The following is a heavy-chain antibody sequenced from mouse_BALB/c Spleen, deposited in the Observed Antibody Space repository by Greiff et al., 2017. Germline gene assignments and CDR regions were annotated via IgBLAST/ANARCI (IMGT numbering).Heavy chain of an antibody. Sequence: DVQLQESGPGLVKPSQSLSLTCTVTGYSITSDYAWNWIRQFPGNKLEWMGYISYSGSTSYNPSLKSRISITRDTSKNQFFLQLNSVTTEDTATYYCAIYYGYDYFDYWGQGTTLTVSS. CDR1: GYSITSDYA. D-gene: IGHD2-2*01. CDR2: ISYSGST. CDR3: AIYYGYDYFDY. J-gene: IGHJ2*01. V-gene: IGHV3-2*02.